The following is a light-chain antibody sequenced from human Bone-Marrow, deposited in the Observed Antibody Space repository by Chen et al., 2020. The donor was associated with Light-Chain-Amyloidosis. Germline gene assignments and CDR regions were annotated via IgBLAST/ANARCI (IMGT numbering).Light chain of an antibody. CDR2: GSS. CDR3: EQYGTSPLT. CDR1: QTISSNY. V-gene: IGKV3-20*01. J-gene: IGKJ4*01. Sequence: EIVLTQSPGPLSLSPGEGANLSCRASQTISSNYLTWYQQKFGQAPRLLIYGSSSRATGSPDRFTGGGSGTDLSLTIDRLEPEDLAMYYCEQYGTSPLTFGGGTKVEIK.